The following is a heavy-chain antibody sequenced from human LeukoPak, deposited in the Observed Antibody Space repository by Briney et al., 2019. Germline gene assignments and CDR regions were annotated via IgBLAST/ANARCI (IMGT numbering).Heavy chain of an antibody. J-gene: IGHJ4*02. V-gene: IGHV3-21*01. D-gene: IGHD2-21*01. CDR3: VRDNPRCCGVIPANIDDY. CDR1: GFTFSSYS. Sequence: GGSLRLSCAASGFTFSSYSMNWVRQAPGKGLEWVSSISSSSSYIYYADSVKGRFTISRDNAKNSLYLQMNSLRAEDTAVYYCVRDNPRCCGVIPANIDDYWGQGTLVTVSS. CDR2: ISSSSSYI.